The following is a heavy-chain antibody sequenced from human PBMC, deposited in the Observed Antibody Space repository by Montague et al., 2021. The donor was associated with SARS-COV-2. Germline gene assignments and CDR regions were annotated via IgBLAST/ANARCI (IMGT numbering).Heavy chain of an antibody. CDR3: ARGYYDILTGYPDAFDI. Sequence: PALVKPTQTLTLTCTFSGFSLSTSGMCVSWIRQPPGKALEWLARXDWDDDKYYSTSLKTRLTISKDTSKNQVVLTMTNMDPVDTATYYCARGYYDILTGYPDAFDIWGRGTMVTVSS. CDR1: GFSLSTSGMC. CDR2: XDWDDDK. J-gene: IGHJ3*02. D-gene: IGHD3-9*01. V-gene: IGHV2-70*11.